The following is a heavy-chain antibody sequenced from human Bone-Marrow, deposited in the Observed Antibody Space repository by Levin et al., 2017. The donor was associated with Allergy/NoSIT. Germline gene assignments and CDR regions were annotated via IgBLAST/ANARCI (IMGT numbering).Heavy chain of an antibody. CDR1: GFTFSSYG. D-gene: IGHD2-2*01. CDR2: IWYDGSNK. J-gene: IGHJ5*02. Sequence: GESLKISCAASGFTFSSYGMHWVRQAPGKGLEWVAVIWYDGSNKYYADSVKGRFTISRDNSKNTLYLQMNSLRAEDTAVYYCARDRTIVVVPAAKFYNWFDPWGQGTLVTVSS. V-gene: IGHV3-33*01. CDR3: ARDRTIVVVPAAKFYNWFDP.